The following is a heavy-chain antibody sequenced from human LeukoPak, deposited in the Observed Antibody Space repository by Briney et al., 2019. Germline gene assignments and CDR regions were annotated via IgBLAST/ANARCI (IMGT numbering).Heavy chain of an antibody. J-gene: IGHJ4*02. CDR3: TTVSRDSSGLFDY. Sequence: GGSLRLSCAASGFTFSNAWMSWVRQAPGKGLEWVGRIKSKTDGGTTDYAAPVKGRFTISRDDSKNTLYPQMNSLKTEDTAVYYCTTVSRDSSGLFDYWGQGTLVTVSS. CDR2: IKSKTDGGTT. D-gene: IGHD3-22*01. V-gene: IGHV3-15*01. CDR1: GFTFSNAW.